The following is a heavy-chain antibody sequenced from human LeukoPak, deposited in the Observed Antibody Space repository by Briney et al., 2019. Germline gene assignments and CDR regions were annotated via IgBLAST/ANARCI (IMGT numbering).Heavy chain of an antibody. Sequence: LRLSCTVSGGSVSGGSYYWSWIRQPAGKGLEWIGRMYTSGNTNYNPSLESRVTISVDTSKNQFSLKLESVTAADTAVYYCARGLGYCSPTNCYTDDVFGIWGQGTMVTVSS. CDR3: ARGLGYCSPTNCYTDDVFGI. CDR2: MYTSGNT. D-gene: IGHD2-2*02. V-gene: IGHV4-61*02. CDR1: GGSVSGGSYY. J-gene: IGHJ3*02.